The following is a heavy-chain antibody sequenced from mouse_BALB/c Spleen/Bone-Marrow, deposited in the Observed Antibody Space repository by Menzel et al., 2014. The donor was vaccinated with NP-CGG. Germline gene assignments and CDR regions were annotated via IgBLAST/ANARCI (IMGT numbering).Heavy chain of an antibody. CDR1: GFNIKDTH. V-gene: IGHV14-3*02. D-gene: IGHD1-1*02. CDR3: AREGSWGWFAY. J-gene: IGHJ3*01. CDR2: IDPANGNT. Sequence: VQLQQSGAEFVKPGASVKLSCTASGFNIKDTHMHWVKQRPEQGLEWIGRIDPANGNTKYDPRFQGKATITADAPSNTVYLQLSRLTSEDTAVYYCAREGSWGWFAYWGQGTLVTVSA.